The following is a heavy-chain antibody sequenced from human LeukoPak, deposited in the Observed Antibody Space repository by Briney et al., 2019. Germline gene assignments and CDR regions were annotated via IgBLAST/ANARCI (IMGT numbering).Heavy chain of an antibody. V-gene: IGHV3-30*02. Sequence: PGGSLRLSCAASGFTFSTYGMHWVRQAPGKGLEWVSFIRYVGINKYYADSVKGRFTISRDNSKNTLYLQMNSLRPEDTALYYCAKEGDYYGSGCHRDAFDMWGQGTMVTVSS. CDR2: IRYVGINK. CDR1: GFTFSTYG. D-gene: IGHD3-10*01. J-gene: IGHJ3*02. CDR3: AKEGDYYGSGCHRDAFDM.